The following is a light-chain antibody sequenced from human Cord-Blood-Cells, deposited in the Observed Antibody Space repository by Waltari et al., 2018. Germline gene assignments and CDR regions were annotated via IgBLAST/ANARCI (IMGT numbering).Light chain of an antibody. CDR2: EVS. J-gene: IGLJ3*02. V-gene: IGLV2-14*01. CDR1: SSDVGGYNY. CDR3: SSYTSSSRV. Sequence: QSALTQPASVSGSPGQSITISCTGTSSDVGGYNYVSWYQQHPGKAPKLMIYEVSNRHSGVSNRFSGSKSGNTASLTISGLQAEDEADYYCSSYTSSSRVFGGGTKLTVL.